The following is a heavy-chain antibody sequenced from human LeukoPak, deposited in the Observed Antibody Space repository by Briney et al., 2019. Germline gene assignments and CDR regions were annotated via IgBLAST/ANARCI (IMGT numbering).Heavy chain of an antibody. Sequence: QPGGSLRLSCAASGFTFSTYAMSWVRQAPGKGLEWVSAIDGGSVNTYYADSVEGRFTISRDNSKNTLYLQMNSLRAEDTAVYYCAKAHSRTYYRVYDYWGQGTLVTVSS. CDR1: GFTFSTYA. V-gene: IGHV3-23*01. J-gene: IGHJ4*02. CDR3: AKAHSRTYYRVYDY. CDR2: IDGGSVNT. D-gene: IGHD3-10*01.